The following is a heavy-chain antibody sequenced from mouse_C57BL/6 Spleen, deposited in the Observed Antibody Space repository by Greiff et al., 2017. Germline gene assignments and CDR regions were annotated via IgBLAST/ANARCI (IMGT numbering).Heavy chain of an antibody. CDR3: AREVPFDY. V-gene: IGHV3-6*01. Sequence: EVKLMESGPGLVKPSQSLSLTCSVTGYSITSGYYWNWIRQFPGNKLEWMGYISYDGSNNYNPSLKNRISITRDPSKNQFFLKLNSVTTEDTATYDCAREVPFDYWGQGTTLTVSS. CDR2: ISYDGSN. CDR1: GYSITSGYY. J-gene: IGHJ2*01.